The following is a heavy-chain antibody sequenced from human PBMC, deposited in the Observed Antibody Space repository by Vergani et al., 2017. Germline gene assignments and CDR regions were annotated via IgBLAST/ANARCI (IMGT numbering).Heavy chain of an antibody. CDR1: GYTFTSYY. J-gene: IGHJ3*02. CDR2: INPSGGST. V-gene: IGHV1-46*03. D-gene: IGHD3-22*01. Sequence: VQLVESGAEVKKPGASVKVSCKASGYTFTSYYMHWVRQAPGQGLEWMGIINPSGGSTSYAQKFQGRVTMTRDTSTSTVYMELSSLRSEDTAVYYCAREPYDSSGYGGGAFDIWGQGTMVTVSS. CDR3: AREPYDSSGYGGGAFDI.